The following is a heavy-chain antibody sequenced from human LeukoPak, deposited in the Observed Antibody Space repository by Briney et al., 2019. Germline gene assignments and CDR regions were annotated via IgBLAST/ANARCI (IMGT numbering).Heavy chain of an antibody. Sequence: GGSLRLSCAASGFTFSNYWMSWVRQTPEKGLEWVANVRQDGGEMYYVDSVKGRFTISRGNAKNSLFLQMNSLRAEDTSVYYCAKVKDRYYYGSGSYFDYWGQGTLVTVSS. CDR2: VRQDGGEM. D-gene: IGHD3-10*01. V-gene: IGHV3-7*01. J-gene: IGHJ4*02. CDR3: AKVKDRYYYGSGSYFDY. CDR1: GFTFSNYW.